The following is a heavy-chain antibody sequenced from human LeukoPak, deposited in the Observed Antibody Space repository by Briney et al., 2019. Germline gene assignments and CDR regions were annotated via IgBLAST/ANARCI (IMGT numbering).Heavy chain of an antibody. J-gene: IGHJ4*02. CDR1: GFTLSNYA. Sequence: GGSLRLSCAASGFTLSNYAMSWVRQAPGKGLEWVAAISGGGGHTYYADSVKGRFTISRDNSKNTLYLQMNSLRAEDAAVYFCAKNSGYSSQYFFDYWGQGTLVTVSS. CDR2: ISGGGGHT. V-gene: IGHV3-23*01. D-gene: IGHD6-25*01. CDR3: AKNSGYSSQYFFDY.